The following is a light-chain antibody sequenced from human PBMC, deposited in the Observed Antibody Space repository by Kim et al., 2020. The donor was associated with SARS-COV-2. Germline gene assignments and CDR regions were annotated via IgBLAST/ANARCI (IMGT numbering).Light chain of an antibody. CDR3: SSYTSSNTCV. J-gene: IGLJ1*01. CDR1: SGDVGGYNF. Sequence: QSALTQPASVSGSPGQSITISCTGTSGDVGGYNFVSWYQQHPGKAPKLLIYDVSNRPSGVSSRFTGSKSVNTASLTISGLQAEDEAYYYCSSYTSSNTCVFGIGTKVTVL. V-gene: IGLV2-14*03. CDR2: DVS.